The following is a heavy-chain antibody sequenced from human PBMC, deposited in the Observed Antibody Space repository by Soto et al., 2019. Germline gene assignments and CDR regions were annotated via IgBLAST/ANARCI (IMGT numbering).Heavy chain of an antibody. CDR3: ARSHIVPRLFMYPYDY. J-gene: IGHJ4*02. D-gene: IGHD5-12*01. CDR1: GASIRSSTFY. V-gene: IGHV4-39*01. Sequence: QLQLQESGPGLVKPSETLSLTCTVSGASIRSSTFYWGWIRQPPGKGLESIANIHYEGSTYYNPSLTSRVPISVDTAKNPFSLKLSAVTAADTAVYYGARSHIVPRLFMYPYDYWGQGTLVTVYS. CDR2: IHYEGST.